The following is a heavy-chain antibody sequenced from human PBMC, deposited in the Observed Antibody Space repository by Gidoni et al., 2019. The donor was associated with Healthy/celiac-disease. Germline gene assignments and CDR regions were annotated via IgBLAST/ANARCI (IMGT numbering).Heavy chain of an antibody. CDR1: GFTFSSYA. CDR3: AKGIVVVPAAIGYYFDY. J-gene: IGHJ4*02. D-gene: IGHD2-2*01. Sequence: EVQLLESGGGLVQPGGSLRLSCAASGFTFSSYAMSWVRQAPGKGLEWVSAISGSGGSTYYADSVKGRFTISRDNSKNTLYLQMNSLRAEDTAVYYCAKGIVVVPAAIGYYFDYWAQGTLVTVSS. CDR2: ISGSGGST. V-gene: IGHV3-23*01.